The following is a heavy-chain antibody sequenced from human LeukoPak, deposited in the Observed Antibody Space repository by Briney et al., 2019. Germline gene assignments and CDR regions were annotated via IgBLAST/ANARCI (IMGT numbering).Heavy chain of an antibody. V-gene: IGHV1-69*13. CDR3: ARALRYFDSSRLGWGGYYYYYMDV. D-gene: IGHD3-9*01. CDR1: GGTFSSYA. CDR2: IIPIFGTA. J-gene: IGHJ6*03. Sequence: SVKVSCKAPGGTFSSYAISWVRQAPGQGLEWMGGIIPIFGTANYAQKFQGRVTITADESTSTAYMELSSLRSEDTAVYYCARALRYFDSSRLGWGGYYYYYMDVWGKGTTVTVSS.